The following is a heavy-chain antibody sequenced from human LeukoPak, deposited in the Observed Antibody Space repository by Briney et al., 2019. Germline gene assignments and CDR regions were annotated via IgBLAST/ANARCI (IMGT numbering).Heavy chain of an antibody. D-gene: IGHD3-22*01. CDR2: ISGSGGST. Sequence: GGSLRLSCAASGFTFSSYAMSWVRQAPGKGLEWVSAISGSGGSTYYADSVKGRFTISRDNSKNTLYLQMNSLRAEDTAVYYCARERTVVVSSVPPAPDYWGQGTLVTVSS. CDR1: GFTFSSYA. V-gene: IGHV3-23*01. J-gene: IGHJ4*02. CDR3: ARERTVVVSSVPPAPDY.